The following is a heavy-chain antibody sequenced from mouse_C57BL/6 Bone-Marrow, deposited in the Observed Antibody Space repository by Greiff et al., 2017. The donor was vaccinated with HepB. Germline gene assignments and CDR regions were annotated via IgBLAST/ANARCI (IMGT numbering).Heavy chain of an antibody. CDR1: GFNIKDDY. CDR2: IDPENGDT. J-gene: IGHJ4*01. D-gene: IGHD2-13*01. CDR3: ARDDYSYAMDY. Sequence: EVQLQQSGAELVRPGASVKLSCTASGFNIKDDYMHWVKQRPEQGLEWIGWIDPENGDTEYASKFQGKATITADTSSNTAYLQLSSLTSEDSAVYYCARDDYSYAMDYWGQGTSVTVSS. V-gene: IGHV14-4*01.